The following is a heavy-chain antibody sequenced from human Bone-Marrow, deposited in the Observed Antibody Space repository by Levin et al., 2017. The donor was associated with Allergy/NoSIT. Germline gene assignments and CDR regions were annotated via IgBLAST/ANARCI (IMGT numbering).Heavy chain of an antibody. J-gene: IGHJ6*02. V-gene: IGHV4-4*07. Sequence: SQTLSLTCTVSGGSVSFSYWIWIRQPAGKGLEWIGRIYTSGSTNYNPSLKSRVTMSVDPSKDQFSLRLTSVTAADTAVYYCARQLGPSTVTADYYGIDVWGQGTTVTVSS. CDR2: IYTSGST. D-gene: IGHD4-11*01. CDR3: ARQLGPSTVTADYYGIDV. CDR1: GGSVSFSY.